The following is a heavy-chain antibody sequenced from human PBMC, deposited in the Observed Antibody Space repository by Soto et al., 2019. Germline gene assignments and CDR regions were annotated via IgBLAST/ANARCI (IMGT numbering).Heavy chain of an antibody. CDR3: AKSRIAAKATGYYYYYGMDV. D-gene: IGHD6-13*01. CDR2: ISGSGGST. CDR1: GFTFSSYA. J-gene: IGHJ6*02. Sequence: SGGSLRLSCAASGFTFSSYAMSWVRQAPGKGLEWVSAISGSGGSTYYADSVKGRFTISRDNSKNTLYLQMNSLRAEDTAVYYCAKSRIAAKATGYYYYYGMDVWGQGTTVTVSS. V-gene: IGHV3-23*01.